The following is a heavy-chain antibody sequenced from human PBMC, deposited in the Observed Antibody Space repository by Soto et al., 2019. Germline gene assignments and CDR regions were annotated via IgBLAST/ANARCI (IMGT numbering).Heavy chain of an antibody. Sequence: HPGGSLRLSCAASGFTFSSYAMHWVRQAPGKGLEWVAVISYDGSNKYYADSVKGRFTISRDNSKNTLYLQMNSLRAEDTAVYYCARDFGEFGSSSSFDYWGQGTLVTVSS. CDR2: ISYDGSNK. D-gene: IGHD6-6*01. CDR1: GFTFSSYA. J-gene: IGHJ4*02. V-gene: IGHV3-30-3*01. CDR3: ARDFGEFGSSSSFDY.